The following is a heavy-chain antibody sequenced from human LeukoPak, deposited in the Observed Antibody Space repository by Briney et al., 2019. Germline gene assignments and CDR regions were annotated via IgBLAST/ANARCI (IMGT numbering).Heavy chain of an antibody. J-gene: IGHJ4*02. D-gene: IGHD2-15*01. CDR1: RGTFSSYA. CDR3: ARTIERVRVVFDY. V-gene: IGHV1-69*06. Sequence: SVKVSCKSSRGTFSSYAISWVRQAPGQGLEWMGRIIPIFGTANYAQKFQGRVTITADKSTSTAYMELSSLKSEDTAVYYCARTIERVRVVFDYWGQGTLVTVSS. CDR2: IIPIFGTA.